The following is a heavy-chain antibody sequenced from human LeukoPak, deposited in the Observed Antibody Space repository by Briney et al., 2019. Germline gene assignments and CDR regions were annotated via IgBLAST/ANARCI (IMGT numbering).Heavy chain of an antibody. CDR2: IRDDGSVD. V-gene: IGHV3-7*01. J-gene: IGHJ4*02. Sequence: PGGSLRLSCAASGFTFSNSWMTWVRQAPGKGLEWVATIRDDGSVDYYVDSVKGRFTISKDDAKYSLYLQMNSLRVEDTAVYYCTDLGYTDWGQGTLVTVSS. CDR3: TDLGYTD. CDR1: GFTFSNSW. D-gene: IGHD5-18*01.